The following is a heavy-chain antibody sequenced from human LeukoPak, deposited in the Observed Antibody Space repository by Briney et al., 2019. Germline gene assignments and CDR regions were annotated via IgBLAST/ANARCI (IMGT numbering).Heavy chain of an antibody. CDR3: ARIGYSSSSWGY. Sequence: GGSLRLSCVASGFTFRNYWMSWVRQAPGKGLEWLANLKEDGTTTYYVDSVKGLFTISRDNAKNSVYLQMNGLRVEDRAVYYCARIGYSSSSWGYWGRGTLVTVSS. D-gene: IGHD6-6*01. CDR1: GFTFRNYW. J-gene: IGHJ4*02. CDR2: LKEDGTTT. V-gene: IGHV3-7*01.